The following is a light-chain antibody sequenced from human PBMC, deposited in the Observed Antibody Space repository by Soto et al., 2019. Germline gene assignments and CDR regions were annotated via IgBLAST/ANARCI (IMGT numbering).Light chain of an antibody. CDR1: QYISND. J-gene: IGKJ4*01. Sequence: EIVMTQSPATLSVSPGERATLSCRASQYISNDLAWYQQKPGQAPRPLIYAASTRATGIPARFSGSGSGTEFTLTISNLQSEDFAGYYCQQYNKWPPLTFGGGTKVEI. V-gene: IGKV3-15*01. CDR3: QQYNKWPPLT. CDR2: AAS.